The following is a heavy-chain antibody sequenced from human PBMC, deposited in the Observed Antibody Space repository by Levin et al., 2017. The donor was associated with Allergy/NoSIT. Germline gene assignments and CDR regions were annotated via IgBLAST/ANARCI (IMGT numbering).Heavy chain of an antibody. D-gene: IGHD2-2*01. CDR1: GFTFSSYG. J-gene: IGHJ4*02. CDR2: IWYDGSNK. Sequence: GGSLRLSCAASGFTFSSYGMHWVRQAPGKGLEWVAVIWYDGSNKYYADSVKGRFTISRDNSKNTLYLQMNSLRAEDTAVYYCARDPGSRYYFDYWGQGTLVTVSS. CDR3: ARDPGSRYYFDY. V-gene: IGHV3-33*01.